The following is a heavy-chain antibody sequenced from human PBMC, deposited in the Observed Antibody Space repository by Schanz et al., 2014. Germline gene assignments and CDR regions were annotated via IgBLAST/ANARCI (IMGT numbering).Heavy chain of an antibody. V-gene: IGHV3-30*02. Sequence: VQLVESGGGLVQPGGSLRLSCAASGFIFRTYGMYWVRQAPGKGLDWVAFIHYDGTYKCYADSVKGRFTISRDNSKNALYVQMNSLRDEDTAVYYCAKSMYSTSRAFDFWGQGAQVTVSS. J-gene: IGHJ4*02. CDR2: IHYDGTYK. CDR1: GFIFRTYG. D-gene: IGHD2-2*01. CDR3: AKSMYSTSRAFDF.